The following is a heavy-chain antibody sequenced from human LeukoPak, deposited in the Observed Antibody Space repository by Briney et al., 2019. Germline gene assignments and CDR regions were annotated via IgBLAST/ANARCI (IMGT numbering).Heavy chain of an antibody. Sequence: GRSLRLSCAASGFSFSDFGMHWVRQAPGKGLEWVAAISYDGSHQFYGGSVKGRFTISRDNSKNTLNLQMSSLRAEDTAVYYCAKWAGDYPYSYMEVWGKGTTVTVSS. D-gene: IGHD4-11*01. CDR1: GFSFSDFG. J-gene: IGHJ6*04. CDR2: ISYDGSHQ. CDR3: AKWAGDYPYSYMEV. V-gene: IGHV3-33*05.